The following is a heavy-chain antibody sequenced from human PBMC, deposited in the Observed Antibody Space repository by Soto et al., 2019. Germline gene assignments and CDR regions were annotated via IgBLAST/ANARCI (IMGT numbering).Heavy chain of an antibody. D-gene: IGHD3-3*01. CDR2: ISSSSSTI. CDR1: GFTFSSYS. J-gene: IGHJ2*01. Sequence: GGALRLSCAASGFTFSSYSMNWVRQAPGKGLEWVSYISSSSSTIYYADSVKGRFTISRDNAKNSLYLQMNSLRAEDTAVYYCARPILTFFAGLGPSWYFDLWGRGTLVTVSS. V-gene: IGHV3-48*01. CDR3: ARPILTFFAGLGPSWYFDL.